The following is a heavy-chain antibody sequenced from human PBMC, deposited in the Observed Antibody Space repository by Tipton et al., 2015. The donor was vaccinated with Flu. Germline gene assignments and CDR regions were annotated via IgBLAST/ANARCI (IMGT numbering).Heavy chain of an antibody. CDR2: INPSSGGT. D-gene: IGHD2-15*01. Sequence: QLVQSGAEVKKPGASVKVSCKAIGYTFAAYYIHWVRQAPGQGLESMGWINPSSGGTNYVQNFQGRVTMTRDTSSTTAYMELSWLTSDDTAVYYCARDRGSPDAFDVWGRGTMVTVSS. V-gene: IGHV1-2*02. CDR3: ARDRGSPDAFDV. J-gene: IGHJ3*01. CDR1: GYTFAAYY.